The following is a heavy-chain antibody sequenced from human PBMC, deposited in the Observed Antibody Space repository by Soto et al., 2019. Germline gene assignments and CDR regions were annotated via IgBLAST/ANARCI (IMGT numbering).Heavy chain of an antibody. CDR2: IYSGGST. CDR1: GFTVSSNY. J-gene: IGHJ6*02. V-gene: IGHV3-53*01. D-gene: IGHD6-19*01. Sequence: EVQLVESGGGLIQPGGSLRLSCAASGFTVSSNYMSWVRQAPGKGLEWVSVIYSGGSTYYADSVKGRFTISRDNSKNTLYLQMNSLRAEDTAVYYCARSPVTMAVAGTPQYYYYGMDVWGQGTTVTVSS. CDR3: ARSPVTMAVAGTPQYYYYGMDV.